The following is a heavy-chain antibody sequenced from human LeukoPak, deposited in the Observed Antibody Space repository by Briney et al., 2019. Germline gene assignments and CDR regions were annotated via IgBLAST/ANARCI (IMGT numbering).Heavy chain of an antibody. CDR3: AARGATMYYFDY. D-gene: IGHD1-26*01. CDR1: GYTFTSYD. V-gene: IGHV1-69*06. Sequence: GASVKVSCKSSGYTFTSYDINWVRQATGQGLEWMGGIIPIFGTANYAQKFQGRVTITADKSTSTAYMELSSLRSEDTAVYYCAARGATMYYFDYWGQGTLVTVSS. CDR2: IIPIFGTA. J-gene: IGHJ4*02.